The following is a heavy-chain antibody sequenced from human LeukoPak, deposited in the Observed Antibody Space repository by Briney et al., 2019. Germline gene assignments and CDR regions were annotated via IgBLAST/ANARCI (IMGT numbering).Heavy chain of an antibody. J-gene: IGHJ4*02. V-gene: IGHV1-18*01. CDR2: ISAYNGNT. CDR1: GYTFTSYG. CDR3: ARDYGSGSYLRVDY. D-gene: IGHD3-10*01. Sequence: ASVKVSCKASGYTFTSYGISWVRQAPGQGLEWMGWISAYNGNTNYAQKLQGRVTLTTDTSTSTAYMELRSLRSDDTAVYYCARDYGSGSYLRVDYWGQGTLVTVSS.